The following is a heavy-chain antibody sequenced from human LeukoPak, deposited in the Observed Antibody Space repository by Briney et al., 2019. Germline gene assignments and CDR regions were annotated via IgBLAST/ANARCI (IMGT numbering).Heavy chain of an antibody. Sequence: SETLSLTCTVSGGSIRTYYWSWIRQPPGKGLEWIGNIYYSGSTNYNPSLKSRVTISVDTSKNQFSLKLSSVTAADTAVYYCARSERYSDWFREFDYWGQGALVTVSS. CDR1: GGSIRTYY. V-gene: IGHV4-59*01. J-gene: IGHJ4*02. D-gene: IGHD3-9*01. CDR3: ARSERYSDWFREFDY. CDR2: IYYSGST.